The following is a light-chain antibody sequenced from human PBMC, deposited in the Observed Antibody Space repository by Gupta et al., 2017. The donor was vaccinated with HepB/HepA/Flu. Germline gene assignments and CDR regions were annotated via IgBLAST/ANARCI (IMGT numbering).Light chain of an antibody. J-gene: IGKJ4*01. Sequence: EIVLTQSPVTLSLSPGERATLSCRASQSVSSYLEWYQQKPGQAPRLIIYDASNRAPGIPARFSGCGYQKDFTLTSSRREYEDFAVYYGQQRSNLVTFGGGTKVEIK. V-gene: IGKV3-11*01. CDR3: QQRSNLVT. CDR2: DAS. CDR1: QSVSSY.